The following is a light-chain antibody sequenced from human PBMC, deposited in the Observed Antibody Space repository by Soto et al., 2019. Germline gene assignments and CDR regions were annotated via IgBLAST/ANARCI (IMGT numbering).Light chain of an antibody. V-gene: IGLV2-14*01. CDR1: SSDVGGYDH. CDR2: EVT. CDR3: SSYTSSSTLV. Sequence: QSVLTQPASVSGSPGQSITISCTGTSSDVGGYDHVSWYQQYPGKAPKLMIYEVTNRPSGVSDRFSGSKFANTASLTISGLQAEDEADYYCSSYTSSSTLVFGGGTKVTVL. J-gene: IGLJ2*01.